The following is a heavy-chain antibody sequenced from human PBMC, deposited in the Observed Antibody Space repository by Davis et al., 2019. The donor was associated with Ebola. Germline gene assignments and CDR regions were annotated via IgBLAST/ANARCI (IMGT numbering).Heavy chain of an antibody. D-gene: IGHD2-15*01. CDR1: GFTFTTYS. V-gene: IGHV3-21*04. CDR2: ISSDSDYI. J-gene: IGHJ4*02. Sequence: GGSLRLSCVASGFTFTTYSMSWVRQAPGKALEWVSSISSDSDYIYYADSVKGRFTISRDNSKNTLYLRMNSLRAEDTAVYYCARGSVVIAANDFFDYWGQGTLVTVSS. CDR3: ARGSVVIAANDFFDY.